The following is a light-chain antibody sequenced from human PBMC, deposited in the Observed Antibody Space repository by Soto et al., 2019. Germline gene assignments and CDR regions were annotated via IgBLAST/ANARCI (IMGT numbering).Light chain of an antibody. CDR1: QSVRTY. Sequence: EIVLTPSPIHLSFSPGGRAPPSCRASQSVRTYLAWYQVKPGQAPRLLIYDASRRASGVPARFSGSGSGTDFTLTISSLEPEDFALYYCQQRNTWPPITFGQGTRLEIK. CDR2: DAS. V-gene: IGKV3-11*01. J-gene: IGKJ5*01. CDR3: QQRNTWPPIT.